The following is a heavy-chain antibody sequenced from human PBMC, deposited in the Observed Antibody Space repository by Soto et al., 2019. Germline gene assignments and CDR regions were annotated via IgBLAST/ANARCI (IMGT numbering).Heavy chain of an antibody. CDR2: IYPGDSDT. CDR1: GDSFTSYW. Sequence: ESLTISCTCSGDSFTSYWIGWVRQMPGKGLEWMGIIYPGDSDTRYSPSFQGQVTISADKSISTAYLQWSSLKASDTAMYYCARQGTGYDFWSGYSSEAFDIWGQGKMVTVSS. CDR3: ARQGTGYDFWSGYSSEAFDI. V-gene: IGHV5-51*01. D-gene: IGHD3-3*01. J-gene: IGHJ3*02.